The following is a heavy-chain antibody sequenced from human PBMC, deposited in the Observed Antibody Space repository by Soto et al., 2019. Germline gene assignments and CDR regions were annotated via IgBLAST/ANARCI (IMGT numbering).Heavy chain of an antibody. Sequence: ASVKVSCKASGYTFTSYYMHWVRQAPGQGLEWMGIINPSGGSTSCAQKFQGRVTMTRDTSTSTVYMELSSLRSEDTAVYYCARSRTPSSLRFLAWSLSSWFGPWGQGTLVTVSS. CDR3: ARSRTPSSLRFLAWSLSSWFGP. CDR2: INPSGGST. V-gene: IGHV1-46*03. D-gene: IGHD3-3*01. CDR1: GYTFTSYY. J-gene: IGHJ5*02.